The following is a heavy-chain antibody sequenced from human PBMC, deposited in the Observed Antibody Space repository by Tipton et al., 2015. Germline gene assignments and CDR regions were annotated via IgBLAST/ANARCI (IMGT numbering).Heavy chain of an antibody. CDR2: ISSSGSPI. V-gene: IGHV3-48*04. CDR3: TTDPSPPGSGSNSDF. CDR1: GFIFSDYS. J-gene: IGHJ4*02. Sequence: SLRLSCAASGFIFSDYSVNWVRQAPGKGLEWVSYISSSGSPIYYADSVKGRFTISRDNAKKSLFLQMDNLKAEDTGVYYCTTDPSPPGSGSNSDFWGQGTLVTVSS. D-gene: IGHD6-25*01.